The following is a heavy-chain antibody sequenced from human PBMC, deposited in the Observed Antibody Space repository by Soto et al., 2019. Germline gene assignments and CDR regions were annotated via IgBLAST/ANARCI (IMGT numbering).Heavy chain of an antibody. Sequence: PGGSLRLSCAASGFTFSNALMTWVRQAPGKGLEWVGRIKSKSDGATTDYAAPARGRFIISRDDSKNTLYLQMNSLKTEDTAVYYCTTGLTIFGVFIDPGGQGTLVTVSS. CDR2: IKSKSDGATT. CDR1: GFTFSNAL. CDR3: TTGLTIFGVFIDP. D-gene: IGHD3-3*01. J-gene: IGHJ5*02. V-gene: IGHV3-15*01.